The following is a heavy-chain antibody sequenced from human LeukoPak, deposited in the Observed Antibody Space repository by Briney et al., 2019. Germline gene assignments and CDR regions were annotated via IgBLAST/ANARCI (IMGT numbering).Heavy chain of an antibody. D-gene: IGHD3-22*01. CDR3: ARDEATMIVVGSSFDY. Sequence: ASVKVSCKASGYTFTSYYMHWVRQAPGQGLEWMGIINPSGGSTSYAQKFQGRVTTTRDTSTSTVYMELSSLRSEDTAVYYCARDEATMIVVGSSFDYWGQGTLVTVSS. V-gene: IGHV1-46*01. CDR2: INPSGGST. CDR1: GYTFTSYY. J-gene: IGHJ4*02.